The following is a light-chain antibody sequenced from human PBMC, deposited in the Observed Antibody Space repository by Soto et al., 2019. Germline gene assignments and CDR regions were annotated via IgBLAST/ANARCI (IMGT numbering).Light chain of an antibody. J-gene: IGKJ4*01. CDR3: QHYSNWPQNT. Sequence: EIVLTQSPGTLSLSPGERATLSCRASQSVSNNYLAWYQQKPGQAPRLLIYGASTRTTGIPVRFSGSGSGTEFTLTISSLQSEDFAVYYCQHYSNWPQNTFGGGTKVDI. V-gene: IGKV3-15*01. CDR2: GAS. CDR1: QSVSNN.